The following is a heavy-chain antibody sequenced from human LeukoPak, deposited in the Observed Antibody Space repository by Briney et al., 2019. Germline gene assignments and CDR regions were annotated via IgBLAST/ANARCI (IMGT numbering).Heavy chain of an antibody. V-gene: IGHV3-23*01. D-gene: IGHD6-19*01. CDR3: VKVEDGWYLY. CDR2: IDRSGSFT. J-gene: IGHJ4*02. Sequence: GGSLRLSCAVSGFPLSSYDMSWVRQAPGKGLEWVSAIDRSGSFTYYADSVKGRFTISRDNSKNTLYLQMNSLRAEDTAVYYCVKVEDGWYLYWGQGTVVSVSS. CDR1: GFPLSSYD.